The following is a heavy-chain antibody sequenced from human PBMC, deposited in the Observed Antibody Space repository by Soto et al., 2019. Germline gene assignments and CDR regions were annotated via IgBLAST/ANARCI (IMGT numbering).Heavy chain of an antibody. CDR3: AGTALPDVVGAFEL. Sequence: SETLSLTCTVSGGSISSHYWSWIRQPAGKGLEWIGRIHANGNSNYNPSLRGRVSMSVDTSTSQFSLKLYSVTAADTAVYSCAGTALPDVVGAFELWGRGTAVTVSS. CDR1: GGSISSHY. CDR2: IHANGNS. D-gene: IGHD1-26*01. V-gene: IGHV4-4*07. J-gene: IGHJ3*01.